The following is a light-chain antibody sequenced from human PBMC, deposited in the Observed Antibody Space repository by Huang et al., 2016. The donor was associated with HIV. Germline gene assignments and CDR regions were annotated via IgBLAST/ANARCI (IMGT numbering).Light chain of an antibody. V-gene: IGKV3-15*01. CDR3: HQYYTLPRT. Sequence: EILLTHSPATLSVAPWSRVTPSCRASQTVSEHLAWFQQRPGQAPTLLSYGASNRATGIPPRVSGRGSGTEFGLTITSLQSEDFAVYFCHQYYTLPRTFGQGTKVEI. CDR2: GAS. CDR1: QTVSEH. J-gene: IGKJ1*01.